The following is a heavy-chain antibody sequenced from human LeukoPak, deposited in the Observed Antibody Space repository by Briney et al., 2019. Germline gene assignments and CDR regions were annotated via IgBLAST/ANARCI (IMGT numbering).Heavy chain of an antibody. CDR3: ARGAAVAGTSFDFYGWFDP. D-gene: IGHD6-19*01. J-gene: IGHJ5*02. Sequence: ASVKVSCKASGYTFTSYGISWVRQAPGQGLEWMGWISAYNGNTNYAQKLQGRVTMTTDTSTSTAYMELRSLRSDDTAVYYCARGAAVAGTSFDFYGWFDPWGQGTLVTVSS. V-gene: IGHV1-18*01. CDR2: ISAYNGNT. CDR1: GYTFTSYG.